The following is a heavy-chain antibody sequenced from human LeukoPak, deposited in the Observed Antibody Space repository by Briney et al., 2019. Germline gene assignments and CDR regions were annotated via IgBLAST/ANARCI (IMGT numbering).Heavy chain of an antibody. V-gene: IGHV3-73*01. Sequence: GGSLRLSCAASGFTFSGSAMHWVRQVSGKGLEWVGRIKSKANSYATAYAASVRGRFTISRDDSKNTAYLQMNSLKTEDTAVYYCAIVFAGVGAFDIWGHGTMVTVSS. CDR1: GFTFSGSA. CDR3: AIVFAGVGAFDI. D-gene: IGHD3-3*01. J-gene: IGHJ3*02. CDR2: IKSKANSYAT.